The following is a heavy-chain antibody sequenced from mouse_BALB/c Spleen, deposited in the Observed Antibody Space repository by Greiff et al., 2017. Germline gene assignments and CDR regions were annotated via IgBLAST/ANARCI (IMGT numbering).Heavy chain of an antibody. V-gene: IGHV2-2*02. Sequence: VMLVESGPGLVQPSQSLSITCTVSGFSLTSYGVHWVRQSPGKGLEWLGVIWSGGSTDYNAAFISRLSISKDNSKSQVFFKMNSLQANDTAIYYCASSSTMITTEGAWFAYWGQGTLVTVSA. D-gene: IGHD2-4*01. CDR1: GFSLTSYG. CDR3: ASSSTMITTEGAWFAY. J-gene: IGHJ3*01. CDR2: IWSGGST.